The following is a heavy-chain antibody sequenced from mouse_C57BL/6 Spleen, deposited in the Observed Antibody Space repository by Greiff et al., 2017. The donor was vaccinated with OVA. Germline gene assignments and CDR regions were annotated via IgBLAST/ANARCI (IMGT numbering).Heavy chain of an antibody. V-gene: IGHV1-64*01. CDR2: IHPNSGST. D-gene: IGHD3-2*02. Sequence: QVQLQQPGAELVKPGASVKLSCKASGYTFTSYWMHWVKQRPGQGLEWIGMIHPNSGSTNYNEKFKSKATLTVDKSSSTAYMQLSSLTSEDSAVYYCARVDSSGYDYFDYWGQGTTLTVSS. J-gene: IGHJ2*01. CDR1: GYTFTSYW. CDR3: ARVDSSGYDYFDY.